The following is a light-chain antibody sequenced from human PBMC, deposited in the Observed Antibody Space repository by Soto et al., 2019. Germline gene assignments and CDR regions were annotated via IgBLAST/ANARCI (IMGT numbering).Light chain of an antibody. V-gene: IGKV3-15*01. J-gene: IGKJ1*01. CDR1: QSFSSN. CDR3: QQYNNWPWT. CDR2: GAS. Sequence: EIVMTQSAGTLSVSPGERATLSWRASQSFSSNLAWYQQKPGQAPRLLIYGASTRATGMPTRFSGSGYGTEFNLTISSLQSEDFAVYYCQQYNNWPWTFGQGTKVDIK.